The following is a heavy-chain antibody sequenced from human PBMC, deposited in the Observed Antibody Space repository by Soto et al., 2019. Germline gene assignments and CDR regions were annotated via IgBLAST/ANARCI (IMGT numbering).Heavy chain of an antibody. V-gene: IGHV4-30-4*01. Sequence: PSETLSLTCTVSGGSISSGDYYWSWIRQPPGKGLEWIGYIYYSGSTYHNPSLKSRVTISVDTSKNQFSLKLRSVAAADTAVYYCARDNPHASLDPWGQGTLVTVYS. CDR2: IYYSGST. J-gene: IGHJ5*02. CDR3: ARDNPHASLDP. CDR1: GGSISSGDYY.